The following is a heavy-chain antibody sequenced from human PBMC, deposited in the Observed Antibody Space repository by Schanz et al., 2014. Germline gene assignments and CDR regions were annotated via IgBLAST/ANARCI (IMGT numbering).Heavy chain of an antibody. CDR3: AKQHIVRGVIYLNWFDS. J-gene: IGHJ5*01. D-gene: IGHD3-10*01. CDR1: GFTFSIYA. V-gene: IGHV3-23*04. Sequence: EVQLVESGGGLVQPGGSLRLSCSASGFTFSIYAMHWVRQAPGKGLEWVSGISGSGASTYYADSVKGRFTISRDNSNKTVDLQMNSLRAEDTAVYYCAKQHIVRGVIYLNWFDSWGQGTLVTVSS. CDR2: ISGSGAST.